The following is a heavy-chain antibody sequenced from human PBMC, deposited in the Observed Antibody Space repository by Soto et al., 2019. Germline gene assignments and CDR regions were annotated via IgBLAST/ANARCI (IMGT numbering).Heavy chain of an antibody. V-gene: IGHV3-53*02. Sequence: EVQLVETGGGLIQPGGSLRLSCAASGFTVSSNYMNWVRQAPGKGLEWLSINYSDGTTNYADSVKGRFSISRDNFKNTLYLQMNNLRAEDTAVYYCAILSNWGQGTLVTVSS. CDR1: GFTVSSNY. CDR2: NYSDGTT. CDR3: AILSN. J-gene: IGHJ4*02. D-gene: IGHD6-6*01.